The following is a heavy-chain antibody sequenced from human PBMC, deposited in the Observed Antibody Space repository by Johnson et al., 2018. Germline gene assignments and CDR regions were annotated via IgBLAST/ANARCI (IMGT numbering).Heavy chain of an antibody. CDR1: GFSFSSYS. CDR3: ATLNYYYYYMDV. CDR2: ISSSSSYI. V-gene: IGHV3-21*01. J-gene: IGHJ6*03. Sequence: VQLVQSGGGVVQPGRSLRLSCAASGFSFSSYSMNWVRQAPGKGLEWVSSISSSSSYIYYADSLKGRFTISRDNAKNSLHLQMNSLRAEDTAVYFCATLNYYYYYMDVWGKGTTVTVSS.